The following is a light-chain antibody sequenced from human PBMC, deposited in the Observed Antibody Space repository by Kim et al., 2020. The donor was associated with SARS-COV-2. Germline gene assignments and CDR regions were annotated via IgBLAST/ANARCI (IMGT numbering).Light chain of an antibody. CDR2: RTS. CDR1: QNVDHW. J-gene: IGKJ2*01. V-gene: IGKV1-5*03. CDR3: QQYSSHSDFT. Sequence: ASVGDIVTITCRASQNVDHWLAWYQQKAGKAPTLLIYRTSALETGVPSRFSGSGSGTRFTLTISGLQPDDFATYFCQQYSSHSDFTFGQGTKLEI.